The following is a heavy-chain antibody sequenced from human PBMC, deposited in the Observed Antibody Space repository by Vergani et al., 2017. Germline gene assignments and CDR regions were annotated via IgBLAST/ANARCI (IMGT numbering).Heavy chain of an antibody. CDR1: GGSISSGGYY. CDR2: IYYSGST. V-gene: IGHV4-31*03. CDR3: ARVRAARQGARVVDY. J-gene: IGHJ4*02. D-gene: IGHD6-6*01. Sequence: QVQLQESGPGLVKPSQTLSLTCTVSGGSISSGGYYWSWIRQHPGKGLEWIGYIYYSGSTYYNPSLKSRVTISVDTSKNQFSLKLSSVTAADTAVYYGARVRAARQGARVVDYWGQGTLVTVSS.